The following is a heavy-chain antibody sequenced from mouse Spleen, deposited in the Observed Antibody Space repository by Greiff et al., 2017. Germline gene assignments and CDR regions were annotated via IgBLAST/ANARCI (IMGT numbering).Heavy chain of an antibody. CDR2: ISSGGSYT. Sequence: EVKLMESGGDLVKPGGSLKLSCAASGFTFSSYGMSWVRQTPDKRLEWVATISSGGSYTYYPDSVKGRFTISRDNAKNTLYLQMRSLKSEDTAMYYCARLEAYFDYWGQGTTLTVSS. CDR1: GFTFSSYG. V-gene: IGHV5-6*01. J-gene: IGHJ2*01. CDR3: ARLEAYFDY.